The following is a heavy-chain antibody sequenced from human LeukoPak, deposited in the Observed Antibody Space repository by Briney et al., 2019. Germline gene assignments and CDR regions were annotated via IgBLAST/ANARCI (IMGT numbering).Heavy chain of an antibody. CDR1: GYTFTGYY. Sequence: ASVKDTFLASGYTFTGYYKDWVRQAPGQGLGWMGVINPSGGSTRYAQKFQGRVTMTGDPSISPAYMELSSLISDDTAVYYCVRVGFTTSWSIFDCLGQGTLVTVSS. D-gene: IGHD2-2*01. V-gene: IGHV1-46*01. J-gene: IGHJ4*02. CDR3: VRVGFTTSWSIFDC. CDR2: INPSGGST.